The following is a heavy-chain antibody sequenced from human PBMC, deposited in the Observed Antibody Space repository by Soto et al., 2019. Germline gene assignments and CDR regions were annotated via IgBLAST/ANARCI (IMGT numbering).Heavy chain of an antibody. V-gene: IGHV3-66*01. CDR1: GFTVSTNY. J-gene: IGHJ4*02. CDR3: TQEELGRDH. CDR2: IYMSGNS. D-gene: IGHD7-27*01. Sequence: PLVESGGGLVQPGGSLRLSCGASGFTVSTNYMSWVRQAPGKGLECVAIIYMSGNSYYADSVRGRFTISRDTSKRTLYLQMDSLSAEDTAVYYCTQEELGRDHWGQGTLVTVSS.